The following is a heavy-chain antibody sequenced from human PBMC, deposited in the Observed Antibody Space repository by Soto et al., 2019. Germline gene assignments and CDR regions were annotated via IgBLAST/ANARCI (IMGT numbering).Heavy chain of an antibody. D-gene: IGHD6-13*01. CDR2: INAGNGNT. J-gene: IGHJ5*02. CDR1: GYTFTSYA. CDR3: ARVRKAAAGNYTWFDP. V-gene: IGHV1-3*01. Sequence: ASVKVSCKASGYTFTSYAMHWVRQAPGQRLEWMGWINAGNGNTKYSQKFQGRVTMTRNTSISTAYMELSSLRSEDTAVYYCARVRKAAAGNYTWFDPWGQGTLVTVSS.